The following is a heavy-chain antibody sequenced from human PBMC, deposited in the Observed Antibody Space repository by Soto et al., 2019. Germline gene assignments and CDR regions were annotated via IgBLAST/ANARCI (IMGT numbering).Heavy chain of an antibody. V-gene: IGHV3-23*01. J-gene: IGHJ4*02. CDR2: ISGNGGRT. CDR1: GFTFSSYA. CDR3: AKDNRWLVTPDFDY. D-gene: IGHD6-19*01. Sequence: EVQLLESGGGLVQPGGSLRLSCAASGFTFSSYAMNWVRQAPGKGLEWVSVISGNGGRTDYADSVKGRFTISRDNYKNKMYLQMNSLRGDNTAVYYGAKDNRWLVTPDFDYWGQGTLVTVSS.